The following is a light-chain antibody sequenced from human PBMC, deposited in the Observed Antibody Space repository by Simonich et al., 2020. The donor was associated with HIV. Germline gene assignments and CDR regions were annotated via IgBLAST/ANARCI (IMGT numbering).Light chain of an antibody. Sequence: EIVMTQSPVTLSVSPGERATLSCTASQSVSSNLVWYQQKAGQAPRLLIHGASTRATGIPGRFSGSGSVTEFTLTISSMQSEDFAVYYCQQYNKWPTFGGGTKVEIK. CDR3: QQYNKWPT. CDR1: QSVSSN. V-gene: IGKV3-15*01. J-gene: IGKJ4*01. CDR2: GAS.